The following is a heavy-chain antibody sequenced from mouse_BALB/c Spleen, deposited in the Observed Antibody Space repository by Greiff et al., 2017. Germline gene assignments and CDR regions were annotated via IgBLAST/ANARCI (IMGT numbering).Heavy chain of an antibody. Sequence: EVMLVESGGDLVKPGGSLKLSCAASGFTFSDYYMYWVRQTPEKRLEWVATISDGGSYTYYPDSVKGRFTISRDNAKNNLYLQMSSLKSEDTAMYYCARGGSRQGYFDVWGAGTTVTVSS. CDR2: ISDGGSYT. D-gene: IGHD1-1*01. CDR1: GFTFSDYY. J-gene: IGHJ1*01. V-gene: IGHV5-4*02. CDR3: ARGGSRQGYFDV.